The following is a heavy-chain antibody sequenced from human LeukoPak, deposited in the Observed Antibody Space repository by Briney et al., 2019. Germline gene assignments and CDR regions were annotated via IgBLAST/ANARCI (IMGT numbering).Heavy chain of an antibody. CDR2: INPNSGGT. V-gene: IGHV1-2*02. D-gene: IGHD3-22*01. CDR3: ARGRPHYYDSSGYLT. J-gene: IGHJ5*02. CDR1: GYTFTGYY. Sequence: ASVKVSCKASGYTFTGYYMHWVRQAPGQGLEWMGWINPNSGGTNYAQKFQGRVTMTRDTSISTAYMELSRLRSDDTAVYYCARGRPHYYDSSGYLTWGQGTLVTVSS.